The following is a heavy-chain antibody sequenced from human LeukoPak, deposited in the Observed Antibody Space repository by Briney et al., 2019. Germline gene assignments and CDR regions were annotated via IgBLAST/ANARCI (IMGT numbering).Heavy chain of an antibody. D-gene: IGHD3-10*01. CDR2: ISGSGGTA. CDR3: ARDYGATPADY. CDR1: GFTFSIYA. V-gene: IGHV3-23*01. Sequence: PGGSLRLSCAASGFTFSIYAMSWVRQAPGKGLEWVSAISGSGGTAYYADSVKGRFTISRDNSKNTLYLQMNSLRAEDTAVYYCARDYGATPADYWGQGTLVTVSS. J-gene: IGHJ4*02.